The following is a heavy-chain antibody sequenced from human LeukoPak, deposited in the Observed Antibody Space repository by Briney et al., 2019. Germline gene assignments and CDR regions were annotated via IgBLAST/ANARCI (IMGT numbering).Heavy chain of an antibody. CDR1: GFTFSSYG. D-gene: IGHD4/OR15-4a*01. Sequence: GGSLRLSCAASGFTFSSYGMHWVRQGPGKGLEWGVFIRYVGSNKSYADSVKGRFTISRDNSKNTLYLQMNSLRVEDTAVYYCAKAGLVRGGALDSWGQGTLVTVSP. V-gene: IGHV3-30*02. CDR3: AKAGLVRGGALDS. J-gene: IGHJ4*02. CDR2: IRYVGSNK.